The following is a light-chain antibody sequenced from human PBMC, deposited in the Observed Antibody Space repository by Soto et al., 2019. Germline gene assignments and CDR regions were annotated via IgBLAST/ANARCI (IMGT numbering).Light chain of an antibody. Sequence: QSALTQPPSASGSPGQSVTISCTGTSSDVGGYNYVSWYQQHPGKAPKLMIYEVSKRPSGVPDRFSGSKSGNTASLTVSGLQAEDEAEYYCCSFAGGSTHVLFGGGTKVTVL. CDR2: EVS. CDR1: SSDVGGYNY. V-gene: IGLV2-8*01. CDR3: CSFAGGSTHVL. J-gene: IGLJ2*01.